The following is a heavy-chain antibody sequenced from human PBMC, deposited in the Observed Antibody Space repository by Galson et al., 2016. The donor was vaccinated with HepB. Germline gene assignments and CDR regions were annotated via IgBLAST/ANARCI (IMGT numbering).Heavy chain of an antibody. D-gene: IGHD2-15*01. CDR1: GFTFSKYG. V-gene: IGHV3-15*01. Sequence: SLRLSCAASGFTFSKYGMHWVRQAPGKGLEWLARIKSKSKGGTADYAVPLKGRFTISRDDSKDTVYLQMNSLRAEDTAVYYCAKGDQDIVMVVVALDSWGQGTLVTVSS. J-gene: IGHJ4*02. CDR3: AKGDQDIVMVVVALDS. CDR2: IKSKSKGGTA.